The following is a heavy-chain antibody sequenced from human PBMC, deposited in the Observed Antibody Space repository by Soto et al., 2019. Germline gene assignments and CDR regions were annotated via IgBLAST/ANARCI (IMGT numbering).Heavy chain of an antibody. D-gene: IGHD2-15*01. CDR1: GFTFSNYA. V-gene: IGHV3-30-3*01. CDR2: VSDGGGTK. J-gene: IGHJ3*01. Sequence: QVQLVESGGGVVQPGRSLRLSCAASGFTFSNYAVHWVRQAPGKGLEWVAVVSDGGGTKYYADSVKGRFTISRDNSRNMLYLQMNSLRTEDTAVYYCARELTVVDDPFDLWGRGIMVTVSS. CDR3: ARELTVVDDPFDL.